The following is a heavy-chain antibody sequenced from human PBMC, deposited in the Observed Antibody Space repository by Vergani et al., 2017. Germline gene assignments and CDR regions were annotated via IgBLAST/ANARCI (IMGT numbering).Heavy chain of an antibody. V-gene: IGHV1-46*01. J-gene: IGHJ4*02. Sequence: QVQLVQSGAEVKKPGASVKVPCKASGYTFTSYYMHWVRQAPGQGLEWMGIINPSGGSTSYAQKFQGRVTMTRDTSTSTVYMELSSLRSEDTAVYYCARAPLRIAAAGYFDYWGQGTLVTVSS. CDR1: GYTFTSYY. CDR3: ARAPLRIAAAGYFDY. CDR2: INPSGGST. D-gene: IGHD6-13*01.